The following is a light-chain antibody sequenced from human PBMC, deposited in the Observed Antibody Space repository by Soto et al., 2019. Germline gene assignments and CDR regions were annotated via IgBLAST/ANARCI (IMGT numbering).Light chain of an antibody. V-gene: IGKV3-15*01. CDR1: QSVRNY. CDR2: GAS. Sequence: THPPATRAFAQVGTATLACSASQSVRNYLAWYQQTPGQAPRLLIYGASTRATGIPARFSGSGSGTEFTRTISSLQSEDFAVYHCKQFHSWPPNTFGQGTRLEIK. CDR3: KQFHSWPPNT. J-gene: IGKJ5*01.